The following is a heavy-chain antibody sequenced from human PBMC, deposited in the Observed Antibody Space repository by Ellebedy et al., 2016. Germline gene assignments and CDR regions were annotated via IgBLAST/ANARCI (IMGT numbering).Heavy chain of an antibody. D-gene: IGHD2-21*01. V-gene: IGHV4-59*12. CDR2: IYYSGST. CDR1: GGSINSYY. CDR3: ARVDGGYCGGDCSGGFDY. J-gene: IGHJ4*02. Sequence: SETLSLTXTVSGGSINSYYRSWIRQPPGKGLEWIGYIYYSGSTNYNPSLKSRVTISVDTSKNQFSLKLSSVTAADTAVYYCARVDGGYCGGDCSGGFDYWGQGTLVTVSS.